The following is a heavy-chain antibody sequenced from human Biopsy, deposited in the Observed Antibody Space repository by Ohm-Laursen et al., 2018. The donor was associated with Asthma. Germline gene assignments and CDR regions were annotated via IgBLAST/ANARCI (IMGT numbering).Heavy chain of an antibody. CDR2: IYWDDDK. CDR1: GFSLSTSGGG. V-gene: IGHV2-5*02. D-gene: IGHD1-26*01. CDR3: VHTLVGLKAFDF. Sequence: TQTLTLTFTFSGFSLSTSGGGVGWIRQPPGKALEWLGNIYWDDDKRYSPSLQSRLTITRDTPKDRVVLTMTNMGPVDTGTYYCVHTLVGLKAFDFWGQGTLVTVSS. J-gene: IGHJ4*02.